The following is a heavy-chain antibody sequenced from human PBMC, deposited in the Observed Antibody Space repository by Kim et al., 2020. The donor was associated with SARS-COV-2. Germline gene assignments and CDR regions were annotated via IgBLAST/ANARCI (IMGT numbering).Heavy chain of an antibody. D-gene: IGHD3-10*01. CDR2: IIPIFGTA. V-gene: IGHV1-69*13. CDR3: ARGQGIWIGELLLHYYGMDV. CDR1: GGTFSSYA. Sequence: SVKVSCKASGGTFSSYAISWVRQAPGQGLEWMGGIIPIFGTANYAQKFQGRVTITADESTSTAYMELSSLRSEDTAVYYCARGQGIWIGELLLHYYGMDVWGRGTTVTVS. J-gene: IGHJ6*02.